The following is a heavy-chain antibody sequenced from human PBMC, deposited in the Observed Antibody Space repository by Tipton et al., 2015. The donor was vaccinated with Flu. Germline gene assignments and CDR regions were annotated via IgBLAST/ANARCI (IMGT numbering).Heavy chain of an antibody. J-gene: IGHJ5*01. CDR1: GESMGINYY. CDR3: ARRGYSNYVSEPKSWFDS. D-gene: IGHD4-11*01. Sequence: TLSLTCSDSGESMGINYYWGWIRQPPGEGLEWIGNIHRSGNTYHNPSLRSRVTMSVDSSRNQFSLRLSSVTAADTAVYYCARRGYSNYVSEPKSWFDSWGQGILVTVSS. V-gene: IGHV4-38-2*01. CDR2: IHRSGNT.